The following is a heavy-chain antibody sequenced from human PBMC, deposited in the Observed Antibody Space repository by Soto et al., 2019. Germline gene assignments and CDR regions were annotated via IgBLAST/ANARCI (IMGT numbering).Heavy chain of an antibody. Sequence: PSQTLSLTCAISGDSVSSNSAAWNWIRQSPSRGLEWLGRTYYRSKWYNDYAVSVKSRITSNPDTSKKQFSLQLNSVPPEDTAVYYCAREPGITGTDRIFYSSSYYMDVCGHGTPVTVSS. D-gene: IGHD1-20*01. CDR3: AREPGITGTDRIFYSSSYYMDV. CDR2: TYYRSKWYN. J-gene: IGHJ6*03. CDR1: GDSVSSNSAA. V-gene: IGHV6-1*01.